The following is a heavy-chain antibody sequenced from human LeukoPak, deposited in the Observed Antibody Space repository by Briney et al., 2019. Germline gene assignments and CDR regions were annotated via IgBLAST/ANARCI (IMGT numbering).Heavy chain of an antibody. Sequence: GGSLRLSCVASGFTFTSDAMNWVRQAPGKGLEWVSVISGSGVKTYNADSVKGRFTISRDNSKNTLYLQMNSLRAEDTAVYYCAREDTAMVTDAFDIWGQGTMVTVSS. CDR3: AREDTAMVTDAFDI. D-gene: IGHD5-18*01. CDR2: ISGSGVKT. J-gene: IGHJ3*02. V-gene: IGHV3-23*01. CDR1: GFTFTSDA.